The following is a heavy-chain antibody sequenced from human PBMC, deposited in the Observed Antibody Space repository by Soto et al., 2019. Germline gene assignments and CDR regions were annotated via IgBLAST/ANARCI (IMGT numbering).Heavy chain of an antibody. CDR1: GFTVSSNY. CDR3: ARLYSSGWYSDY. CDR2: IYSGGST. D-gene: IGHD6-19*01. V-gene: IGHV3-66*01. Sequence: ESGGGLVQPGGSLRLSCAASGFTVSSNYMSWVRQAPGKGLEWVSVIYSGGSTYYADSVKGRFTISRDNSKNTLYLQMNSLRAEDTAVYYCARLYSSGWYSDYWGQGTLVTVSS. J-gene: IGHJ4*02.